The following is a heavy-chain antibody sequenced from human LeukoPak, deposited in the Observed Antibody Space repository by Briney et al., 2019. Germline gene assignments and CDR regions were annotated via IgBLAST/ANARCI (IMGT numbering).Heavy chain of an antibody. CDR3: VRALTGTDDF. CDR1: GFTFSSYA. CDR2: ISYDGSNK. Sequence: GRSLRLSCAASGFTFSSYAMHWVRQAPGKGLEWVAVISYDGSNKYYADSVKGRFTISRDNAKKTLYLQMNSLRVEDTAVYYCVRALTGTDDFWGQGTLVTVSS. J-gene: IGHJ4*02. V-gene: IGHV3-30-3*01. D-gene: IGHD1-7*01.